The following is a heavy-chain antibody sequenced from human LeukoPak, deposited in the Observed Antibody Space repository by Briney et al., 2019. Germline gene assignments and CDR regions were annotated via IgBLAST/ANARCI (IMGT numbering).Heavy chain of an antibody. CDR2: LYYGVNT. CDR1: GDSVTTTNFY. V-gene: IGHV4-39*01. J-gene: IGHJ6*03. D-gene: IGHD6-13*01. CDR3: ARLRVQQLASSYYMDV. Sequence: PSETLSLTCTVSGDSVTTTNFYWGWIRQAPGKGLEWIGSLYYGVNTYYKPSLKSRVTIYVDTSLNQFSLILTSVTAADTGVYYCARLRVQQLASSYYMDVWGKGTTVTVSS.